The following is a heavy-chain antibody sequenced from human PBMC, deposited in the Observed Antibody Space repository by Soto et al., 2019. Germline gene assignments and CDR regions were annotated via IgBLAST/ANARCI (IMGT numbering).Heavy chain of an antibody. D-gene: IGHD3-10*01. CDR2: IDWNDHK. CDR3: ARMSRGSYPHYYGMDV. V-gene: IGHV2-70*04. Sequence: SGPTLVNPTQTLTLTCTFSGFSLTTSGMRVSWIRQPPGKALEWLARIDWNDHKFYSTSLKTRLTISKDTSKTQVVLTMTNMDPVDTATYYCARMSRGSYPHYYGMDVWGQGATVTV. CDR1: GFSLTTSGMR. J-gene: IGHJ6*02.